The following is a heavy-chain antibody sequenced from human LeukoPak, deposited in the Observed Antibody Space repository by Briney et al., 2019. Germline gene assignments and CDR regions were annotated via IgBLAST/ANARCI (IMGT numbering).Heavy chain of an antibody. CDR2: ISAYNGNT. Sequence: ASVKVSCKASGYTFTSCGISWVRHAPGEVLEWMGWISAYNGNTNYAQKLQGRVTMTTDTSTSTAYMELRSLRSDDTAVYYCARDAFITMIVVANWFDPWGQGTLVTVSS. J-gene: IGHJ5*02. V-gene: IGHV1-18*01. CDR1: GYTFTSCG. D-gene: IGHD3-22*01. CDR3: ARDAFITMIVVANWFDP.